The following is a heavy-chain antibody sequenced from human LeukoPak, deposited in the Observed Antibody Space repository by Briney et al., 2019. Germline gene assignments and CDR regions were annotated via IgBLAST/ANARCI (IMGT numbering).Heavy chain of an antibody. J-gene: IGHJ5*02. CDR1: GGSISSYY. CDR3: ARHHQTTTPLGWFDP. D-gene: IGHD1-26*01. V-gene: IGHV4-59*08. Sequence: SETLSLTCTVSGGSISSYYWSWIRQPPGKGLEWIGYIYYSGSTNYNPSLKSRVTISVDTSKNQFSLKLSSVTAADTAVYYCARHHQTTTPLGWFDPWGQGTLVTVSS. CDR2: IYYSGST.